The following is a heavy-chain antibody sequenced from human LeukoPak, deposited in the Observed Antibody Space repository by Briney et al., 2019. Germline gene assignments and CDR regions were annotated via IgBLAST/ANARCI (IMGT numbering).Heavy chain of an antibody. CDR1: RYTLTELS. J-gene: IGHJ4*02. Sequence: ASVKVSCKVSRYTLTELSMHWVRQAPGKGLEWMGGFDPEDGETIYAQKFQGRVTMTEDTSTDTAYMELSSLRSEDTAVYYCAGEIRGDRPFDYWGQGTLVTVSS. CDR2: FDPEDGET. D-gene: IGHD4-17*01. CDR3: AGEIRGDRPFDY. V-gene: IGHV1-24*01.